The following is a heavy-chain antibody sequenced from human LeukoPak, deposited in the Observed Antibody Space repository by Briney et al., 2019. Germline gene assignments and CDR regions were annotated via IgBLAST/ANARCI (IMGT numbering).Heavy chain of an antibody. Sequence: ETLSLTCTVSGGSISSYYWSWIRQPAGKGLEWIGRIYSTGSTNYNPSLKSRVTMSVDTSKNQFSLRLRSVTAADTAVYYCARQIASAGTAGFGFWGQGALVTVSS. V-gene: IGHV4-4*07. D-gene: IGHD6-13*01. CDR3: ARQIASAGTAGFGF. CDR1: GGSISSYY. J-gene: IGHJ4*02. CDR2: IYSTGST.